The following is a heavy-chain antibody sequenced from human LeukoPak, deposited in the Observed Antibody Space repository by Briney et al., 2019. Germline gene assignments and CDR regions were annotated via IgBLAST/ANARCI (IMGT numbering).Heavy chain of an antibody. V-gene: IGHV6-1*01. D-gene: IGHD2-2*01. CDR3: GRATCSSTSCLYYFDY. J-gene: IGHJ4*02. Sequence: SQTLSLTCAISGDSVSSNSAAWNWIRQSPSRGLEWLGRTYYRSKWYNDYAVSVKSRITINPDTSKNQFSLQLNSVTPEDTAVYYCGRATCSSTSCLYYFDYWGQGILVTVSS. CDR1: GDSVSSNSAA. CDR2: TYYRSKWYN.